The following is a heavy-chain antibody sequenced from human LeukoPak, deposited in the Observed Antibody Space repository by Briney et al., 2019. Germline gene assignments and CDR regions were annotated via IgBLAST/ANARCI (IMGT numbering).Heavy chain of an antibody. D-gene: IGHD3-22*01. CDR3: ARGTYYYDSSGYTLDY. V-gene: IGHV4-28*03. Sequence: SDTLSLTCDVYRYSVNNNDWWGWIRQPPGKGLEWIGYIYHNGSTYYNPSLKSRVTISVDTSKNQFSLKLSSVTAADTAVYYCARGTYYYDSSGYTLDYWGQGTLVTVSS. CDR2: IYHNGST. J-gene: IGHJ4*02. CDR1: RYSVNNNDW.